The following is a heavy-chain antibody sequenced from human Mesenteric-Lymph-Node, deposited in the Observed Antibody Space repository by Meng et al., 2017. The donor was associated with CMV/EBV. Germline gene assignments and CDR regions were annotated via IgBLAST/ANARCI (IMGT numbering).Heavy chain of an antibody. CDR2: IYYSGST. J-gene: IGHJ4*02. CDR1: GGSIVSSSYY. CDR3: AREGLSSSWTTPMVFDY. D-gene: IGHD6-13*01. V-gene: IGHV4-39*07. Sequence: SETLSLTCTVSGGSIVSSSYYWVWIRQPPGRGLEWIGTIYYSGSTYYNPSLKSRVTISVDTSKNQFSLKLSSVTAADTAVYYCAREGLSSSWTTPMVFDYWGQGTLVTVSS.